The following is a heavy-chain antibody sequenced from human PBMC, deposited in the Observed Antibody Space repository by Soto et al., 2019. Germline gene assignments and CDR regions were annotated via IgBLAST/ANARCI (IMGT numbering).Heavy chain of an antibody. CDR3: SKDRKSGSGWYWDY. Sequence: PGGSLRLSCAASGFTFSNFAMSWVRQAPGKGLKWVSAISGSGTSTYDADSVKGRFSISRDNSKNTLYLQMNSLRAEDTAVYYCSKDRKSGSGWYWDYWGQGTLVTVSS. D-gene: IGHD6-19*01. CDR2: ISGSGTST. V-gene: IGHV3-23*01. J-gene: IGHJ4*02. CDR1: GFTFSNFA.